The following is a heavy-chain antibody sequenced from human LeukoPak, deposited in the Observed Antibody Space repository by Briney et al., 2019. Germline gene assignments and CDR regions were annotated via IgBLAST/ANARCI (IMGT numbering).Heavy chain of an antibody. Sequence: PSETLSLTCTVSGGSISSYYWSWIRQPPGKGLEWIGYIYYSGSTNYNPSLKSRVTISVDTSKNQFSLKLSSVTAADTAVYYCARDLLRPQSKDSYYYYYYMDVWGKGTTVTVSS. CDR1: GGSISSYY. V-gene: IGHV4-59*01. CDR3: ARDLLRPQSKDSYYYYYYMDV. J-gene: IGHJ6*03. D-gene: IGHD3-16*01. CDR2: IYYSGST.